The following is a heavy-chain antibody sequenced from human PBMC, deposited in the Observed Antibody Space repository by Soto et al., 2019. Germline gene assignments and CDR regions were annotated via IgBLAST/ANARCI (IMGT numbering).Heavy chain of an antibody. CDR2: INAGNGNT. V-gene: IGHV1-3*01. CDR1: GYTFTRYA. D-gene: IGHD5-18*01. Sequence: ASVKVSCKASGYTFTRYAMHWVRQAPGQRLEWMEWINAGNGNTKYSQKFQGRVTITRDTSASTAYMELSSLRSEDTAVYYCARTRLLQPVDTAMVNYYYYGMDVWGQGTTVTVSS. J-gene: IGHJ6*02. CDR3: ARTRLLQPVDTAMVNYYYYGMDV.